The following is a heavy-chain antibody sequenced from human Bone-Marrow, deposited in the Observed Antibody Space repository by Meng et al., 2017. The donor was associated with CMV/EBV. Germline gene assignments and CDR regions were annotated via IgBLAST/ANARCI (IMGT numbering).Heavy chain of an antibody. J-gene: IGHJ6*02. CDR3: ARVGPRYYYGMDV. CDR1: GFTFSDYY. D-gene: IGHD3-16*01. Sequence: GESLKISCAASGFTFSDYYMSWIRQAPGKGLEWVAFIRYDGSNKYYADSVKGRFTISRDNSKNTLYLQMNSLRAEDTAVYYCARVGPRYYYGMDVWGQGTTVTVSS. CDR2: IRYDGSNK. V-gene: IGHV3-30*02.